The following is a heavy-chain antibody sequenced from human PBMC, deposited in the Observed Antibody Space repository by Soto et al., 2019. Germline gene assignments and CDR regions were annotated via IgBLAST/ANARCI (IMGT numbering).Heavy chain of an antibody. Sequence: QVRLQQWGAGLLKPSETLPLTCAVYGGSFSDYYWSWIRQPPGKGLEWIGEINHSGSTNYNPSLKSRVTRSVDTSKNQFSLKLNSATAADTAVYYCAREVPSRYFDLWGRGTPVTVSS. V-gene: IGHV4-34*01. CDR1: GGSFSDYY. J-gene: IGHJ2*01. CDR3: AREVPSRYFDL. CDR2: INHSGST. D-gene: IGHD3-10*01.